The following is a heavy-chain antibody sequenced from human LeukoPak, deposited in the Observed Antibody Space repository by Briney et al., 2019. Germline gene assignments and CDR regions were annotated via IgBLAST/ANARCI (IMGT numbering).Heavy chain of an antibody. D-gene: IGHD3-22*01. CDR3: ASRYYHDSSGYFDY. V-gene: IGHV4-38-2*02. Sequence: SETLSLTCTVSGYSISSGYYWGWIRQPPGKGLEWIGSIFHSGSTYYNPSLKSRVTISVDTSKNQFSLKLGSVTAADTAVYYCASRYYHDSSGYFDYWGQGTLVTVSS. J-gene: IGHJ4*02. CDR2: IFHSGST. CDR1: GYSISSGYY.